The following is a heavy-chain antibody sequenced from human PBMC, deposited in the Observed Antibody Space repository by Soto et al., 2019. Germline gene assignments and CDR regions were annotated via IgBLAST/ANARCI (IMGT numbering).Heavy chain of an antibody. CDR3: TRHKSPVSSFDP. CDR1: GFSLSTSGMC. D-gene: IGHD1-26*01. V-gene: IGHV2-70*11. Sequence: SGPTLVNPTQTLTLTGTFSGFSLSTSGMCVSWIRQPPGKALEWLARIDWDDDKYYSTSLKTRLTISKDTSKNQVVLTMTNMDPVDTATYYCTRHKSPVSSFDPWGQGTLVTVSS. J-gene: IGHJ5*02. CDR2: IDWDDDK.